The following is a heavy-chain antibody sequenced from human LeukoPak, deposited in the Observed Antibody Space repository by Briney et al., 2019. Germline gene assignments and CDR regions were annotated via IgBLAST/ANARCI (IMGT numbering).Heavy chain of an antibody. Sequence: GGSLRLSCAASGFTFDDYAMHWVRQAPGKGLEWVSGISWNSGSIGYADSVKGRFTISRDNSKNTLYLQINSLRAEDTAVYYCAKAPVYYYGMDVWGQGTTVTVSS. J-gene: IGHJ6*02. CDR1: GFTFDDYA. CDR3: AKAPVYYYGMDV. V-gene: IGHV3-9*01. CDR2: ISWNSGSI.